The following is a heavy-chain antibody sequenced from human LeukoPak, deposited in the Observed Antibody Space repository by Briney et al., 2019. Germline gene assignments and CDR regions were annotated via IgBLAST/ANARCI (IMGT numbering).Heavy chain of an antibody. D-gene: IGHD4-17*01. J-gene: IGHJ6*02. CDR2: INPSGGST. V-gene: IGHV1-46*01. CDR1: GYTFTSYY. CDR3: ARMRVDGDSNYYYGMDV. Sequence: ASVKVSCKASGYTFTSYYMHWVRQAPGQGLEWMGIINPSGGSTSYAQKFQGRVTMTRDTSTSTVYMELSSLRSEDTAVYYCARMRVDGDSNYYYGMDVWGQGTTVTVSS.